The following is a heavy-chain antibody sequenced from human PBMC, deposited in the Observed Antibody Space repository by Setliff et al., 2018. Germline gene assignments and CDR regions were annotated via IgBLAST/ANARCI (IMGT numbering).Heavy chain of an antibody. CDR1: GYTFTSYD. Sequence: ASVKVSCKASGYTFTSYDINWVRQATGQGLEWMGWMNPNSGNTGYAQKFQGRVTITRNTSISTAYMELSSLRSEDTAVYYCAKGRRGNYDFWSGYSNWFDPWGQGTLVTVSS. D-gene: IGHD3-3*01. CDR2: MNPNSGNT. J-gene: IGHJ5*02. CDR3: AKGRRGNYDFWSGYSNWFDP. V-gene: IGHV1-8*03.